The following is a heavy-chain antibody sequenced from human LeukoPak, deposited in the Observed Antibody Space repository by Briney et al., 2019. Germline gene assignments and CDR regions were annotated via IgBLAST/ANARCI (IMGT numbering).Heavy chain of an antibody. CDR2: INPNSGDT. CDR3: ARVKSYYYDTSDKDAFDI. V-gene: IGHV1-2*02. J-gene: IGHJ3*02. D-gene: IGHD3-22*01. CDR1: GYTFTGYY. Sequence: ASVKVSCKASGYTFTGYYMHWVRQAPGQGLEWMGWINPNSGDTHYARKFQGRVTMTRDTSISTAYMKLSRLRSDDTAVYYCARVKSYYYDTSDKDAFDIWGQGTMVTVSS.